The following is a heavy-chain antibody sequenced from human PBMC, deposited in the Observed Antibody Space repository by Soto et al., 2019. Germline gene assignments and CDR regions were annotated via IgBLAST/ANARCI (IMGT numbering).Heavy chain of an antibody. CDR3: AKKGGGASIDFWRANWFDP. J-gene: IGHJ5*02. V-gene: IGHV1-69*06. CDR2: IIPIFGGP. Sequence: QVQLVQSGAVVKKPGSSVTVSCKASGGMFSDYTISWVRQAPGQGLEWMGGIIPIFGGPHYEQKFQGRVTITAYKPTSAVYLELRALTSEDTAVYCCAKKGGGASIDFWRANWFDPWGQGTLVTVSS. D-gene: IGHD3-3*01. CDR1: GGMFSDYT.